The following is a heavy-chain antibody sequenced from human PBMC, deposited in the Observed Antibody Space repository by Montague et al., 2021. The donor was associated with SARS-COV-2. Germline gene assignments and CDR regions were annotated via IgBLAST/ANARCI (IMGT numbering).Heavy chain of an antibody. CDR2: VFYRGST. V-gene: IGHV4-39*01. CDR3: ARRAGVVGDTRFDY. D-gene: IGHD1-26*01. CDR1: GDSISSLRYY. J-gene: IGHJ4*01. Sequence: SETLSLTCTVSGDSISSLRYYWGWIRQSPGKGLEWIGNVFYRGSTYYNPSLRSRVTISVDTSKNQFALRLRSVTATDTAIYYCARRAGVVGDTRFDYWAKESWSPSPQ.